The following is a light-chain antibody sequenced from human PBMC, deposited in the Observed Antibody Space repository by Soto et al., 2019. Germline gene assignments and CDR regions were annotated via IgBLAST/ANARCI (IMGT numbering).Light chain of an antibody. CDR3: QQLFDSPIT. V-gene: IGKV1-9*01. Sequence: IQLTQSPSFLSPYIGESVTITCRASQVISTSLAWYQVKPGKAPKLLIYAASTLESGVPSRFSATVSGTEFSLTITSLQPEDFATYYCQQLFDSPITFGQGTRLEIK. CDR1: QVISTS. J-gene: IGKJ5*01. CDR2: AAS.